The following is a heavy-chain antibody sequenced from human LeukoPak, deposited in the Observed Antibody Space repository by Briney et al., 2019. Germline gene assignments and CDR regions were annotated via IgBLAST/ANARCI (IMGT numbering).Heavy chain of an antibody. CDR1: GFTFSSYA. D-gene: IGHD3-10*01. CDR3: AKDGSGSYGYYGMDV. Sequence: PGGSLRLSCAAFGFTFSSYAMSWVRQAPGKGLEWVSAISGSGGSTYYADSVKGRFTISRDNSKNTLYLQMNSLRAEDTAVYYCAKDGSGSYGYYGMDVWGQGTTVTVSS. V-gene: IGHV3-23*01. CDR2: ISGSGGST. J-gene: IGHJ6*02.